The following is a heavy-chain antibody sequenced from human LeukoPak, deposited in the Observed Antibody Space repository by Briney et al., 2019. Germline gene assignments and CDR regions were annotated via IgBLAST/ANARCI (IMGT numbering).Heavy chain of an antibody. CDR3: ARDPISNYVWGSYPHY. D-gene: IGHD3-16*02. V-gene: IGHV3-74*01. CDR1: GFSFSSYG. Sequence: QSGGSLRLSCAASGFSFSSYGMHWVRQAPGKGLVWVSRINSDGSSTSYADSVKGRFTISRDNAKNTLYLQMNSLRAEDTAVYYCARDPISNYVWGSYPHYWGQGTLVTVSS. CDR2: INSDGSST. J-gene: IGHJ4*02.